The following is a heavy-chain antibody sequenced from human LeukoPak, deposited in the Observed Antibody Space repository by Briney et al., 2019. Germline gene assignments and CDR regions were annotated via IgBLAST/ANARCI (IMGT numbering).Heavy chain of an antibody. Sequence: PGGSLRLSCAASGFTFSSYEMNWVCQAPGKGLEWVSYISSSGSTIYYADSVKGRFTISRDNAKNSLYLQMNSLRAEDTAVYYCARSGGNALSEYFQHWGQGTLVTVSS. V-gene: IGHV3-48*03. CDR3: ARSGGNALSEYFQH. CDR2: ISSSGSTI. D-gene: IGHD1-14*01. CDR1: GFTFSSYE. J-gene: IGHJ1*01.